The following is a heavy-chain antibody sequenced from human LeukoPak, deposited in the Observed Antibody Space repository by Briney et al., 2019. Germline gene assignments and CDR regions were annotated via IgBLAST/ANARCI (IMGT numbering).Heavy chain of an antibody. D-gene: IGHD3-22*01. Sequence: GGSLRLSCAPSGFTFSSYAMSWVRQAPRKGLEWVSAITSIGGSTYYADSVKGRFTISRDNSKNTLYLQMTSLRAEDTAVYYCAKERGPYYYDSSGYYDPYYFDYWGQGTLVTVSS. J-gene: IGHJ4*02. V-gene: IGHV3-23*01. CDR2: ITSIGGST. CDR1: GFTFSSYA. CDR3: AKERGPYYYDSSGYYDPYYFDY.